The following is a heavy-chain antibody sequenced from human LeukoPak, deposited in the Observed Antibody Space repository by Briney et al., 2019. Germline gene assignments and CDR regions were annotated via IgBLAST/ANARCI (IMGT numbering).Heavy chain of an antibody. CDR2: THYRTKWYN. V-gene: IGHV6-1*01. J-gene: IGHJ4*02. CDR3: ARERGSSPSGRYYFDS. CDR1: GDSVSSKSAA. D-gene: IGHD6-6*01. Sequence: SQTLSLTCAISGDSVSSKSAAWNWIRQSPSRGLEWLGRTHYRTKWYNDHAVSVKSRITINPDTSRNQFSLQLNSVTPEDTAVYYCARERGSSPSGRYYFDSWGQGTLVTVSS.